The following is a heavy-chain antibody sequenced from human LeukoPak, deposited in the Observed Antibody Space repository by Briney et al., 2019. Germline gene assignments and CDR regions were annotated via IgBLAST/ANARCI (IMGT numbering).Heavy chain of an antibody. V-gene: IGHV1-3*01. CDR3: ARDHNIVPPFDY. J-gene: IGHJ4*02. Sequence: ASVKVSCKASGYTFTSYAMHWVRQAPGQRLEWMGWINAGNGNTKYSQKFQGRVTITRDTSASTAYMELSSLRSEDTAVYYCARDHNIVPPFDYWGQGTLVTVSS. D-gene: IGHD5-12*01. CDR1: GYTFTSYA. CDR2: INAGNGNT.